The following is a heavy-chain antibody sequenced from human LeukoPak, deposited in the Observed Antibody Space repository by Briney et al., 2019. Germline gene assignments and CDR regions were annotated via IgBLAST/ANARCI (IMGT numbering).Heavy chain of an antibody. D-gene: IGHD3-3*01. CDR3: ARGGYDFVYYYYGMDV. V-gene: IGHV1-2*06. CDR1: GGTFSSYA. J-gene: IGHJ6*02. Sequence: ASVKVSCKASGGTFSSYAISWVRQAPGQGLEWMGRINPNSGGTNYAQKFQGRVTMTRDTSISTAYMELSRLRSDDTAVYYCARGGYDFVYYYYGMDVWGQGTTVTVSS. CDR2: INPNSGGT.